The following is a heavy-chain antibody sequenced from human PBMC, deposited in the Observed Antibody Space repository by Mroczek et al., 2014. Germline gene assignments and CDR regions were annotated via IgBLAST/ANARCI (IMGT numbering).Heavy chain of an antibody. CDR1: VAPSAWWLL. CDR3: ARGSFGVFGVAPGIDI. V-gene: IGHV4-31*03. J-gene: IGHJ3*02. Sequence: VQLPAVGPTDWCKPSYQTLSLTSHCRLVAPSAWWLLLELDPPAPREGPGVDWVHLLQWEHLLQPSLKSRVTISVDTSKNQXSLKLSSVTAADTAVYYCARGSFGVFGVAPGIDIWGQGTMVTVSS. CDR2: LLQWEH. D-gene: IGHD3-3*01.